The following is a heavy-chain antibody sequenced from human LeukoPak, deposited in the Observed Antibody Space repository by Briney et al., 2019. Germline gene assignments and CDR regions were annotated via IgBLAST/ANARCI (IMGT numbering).Heavy chain of an antibody. Sequence: ASVKVSCKASGYTFTSYDINWVRQATGQGLEWMGWINPNSGGTDFAQKFQGRVTMTRDTSISTAYMELSRLRSDDTAVYYCARTPQWELLNWFDPWGQGTLVIVSS. CDR1: GYTFTSYD. CDR2: INPNSGGT. V-gene: IGHV1-2*02. CDR3: ARTPQWELLNWFDP. J-gene: IGHJ5*02. D-gene: IGHD1-26*01.